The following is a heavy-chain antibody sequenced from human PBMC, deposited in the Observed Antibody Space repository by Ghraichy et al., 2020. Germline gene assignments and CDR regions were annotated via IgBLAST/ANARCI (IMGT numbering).Heavy chain of an antibody. CDR1: GGSFSGYY. D-gene: IGHD5-18*01. Sequence: SETLSLTCAVYGGSFSGYYWSWNRQPPGKGLEWIGEINHSGSTNYNPSLKSRVTISVDTSKNQFSLKLSSVTAADTAVYYCARGSYSYGYRRGNWFDPWGQGTLVTVSS. CDR3: ARGSYSYGYRRGNWFDP. J-gene: IGHJ5*02. V-gene: IGHV4-34*01. CDR2: INHSGST.